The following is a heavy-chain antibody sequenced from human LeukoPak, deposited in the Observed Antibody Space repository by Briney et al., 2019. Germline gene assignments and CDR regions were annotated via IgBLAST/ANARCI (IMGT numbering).Heavy chain of an antibody. Sequence: GGSLRLSCGASGFTFSRYTMTWVRQAPGKGLEWVASISTSSIYRYYGDPVKGRFTISRDNSRNSAYLQMDSLSPEDTAVYYCARAPVIFGSGTQDAFDIWGQGTMVTVSS. D-gene: IGHD3-10*01. CDR1: GFTFSRYT. CDR3: ARAPVIFGSGTQDAFDI. CDR2: ISTSSIYR. V-gene: IGHV3-21*01. J-gene: IGHJ3*02.